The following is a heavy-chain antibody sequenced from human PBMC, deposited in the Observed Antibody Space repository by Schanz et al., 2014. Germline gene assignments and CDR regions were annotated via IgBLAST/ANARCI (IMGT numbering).Heavy chain of an antibody. CDR2: IYMDGSGR. CDR1: GFTFSRYW. D-gene: IGHD2-2*02. Sequence: EVQLVQSGGGLVQPGGSLRLSCAASGFTFSRYWMQWVRQAPGKGLVWVSRIYMDGSGRDYGDSVKGRFTVSRDNAKNSLFLQMNSLRAEDTAVYCCAGGEYQLLYGNWGQGTLVIVSS. J-gene: IGHJ4*02. V-gene: IGHV3-74*01. CDR3: AGGEYQLLYGN.